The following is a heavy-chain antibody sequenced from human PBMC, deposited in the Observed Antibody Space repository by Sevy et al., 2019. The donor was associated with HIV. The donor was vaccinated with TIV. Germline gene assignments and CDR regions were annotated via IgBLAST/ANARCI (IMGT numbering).Heavy chain of an antibody. CDR3: AREGCTKPHDY. Sequence: GGSLRLSCAASGFTFSKSSMSWVRQPPGKGREWVSTLSFGCGEINYADSVKGRFTISRDNSKSSVYLQMNNLRPEDTAVYYCAREGCTKPHDYWGQGTLVTVSS. V-gene: IGHV3-23*01. CDR1: GFTFSKSS. D-gene: IGHD2-8*01. CDR2: LSFGCGEI. J-gene: IGHJ4*02.